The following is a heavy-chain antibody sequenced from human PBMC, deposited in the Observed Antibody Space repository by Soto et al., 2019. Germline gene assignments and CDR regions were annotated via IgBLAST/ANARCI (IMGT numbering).Heavy chain of an antibody. CDR2: ISGSGGST. J-gene: IGHJ6*03. CDR1: GFTFSSYA. Sequence: PGGSLRLSCAASGFTFSSYAMSWVRQAPGKGLEWVSAISGSGGSTYYADYVKGRFTISRDNSKNTLYLQMNSLRAEDTAVYYCARNHKYYYYYMDVWGKGTTVTVSS. V-gene: IGHV3-23*01. CDR3: ARNHKYYYYYMDV.